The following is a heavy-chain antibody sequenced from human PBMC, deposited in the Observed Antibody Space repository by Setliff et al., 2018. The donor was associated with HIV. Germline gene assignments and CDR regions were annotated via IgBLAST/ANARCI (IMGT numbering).Heavy chain of an antibody. Sequence: SETLSLTCTVYGASISNSNSYWGWIRQAPGKRLEWLGSIYDSGSTSYNPSLSSRLTISVDTSKKQFSLKVSSVIAADTAVYFCARGFRDNSGYYYYGMDVWGPGTTVTVSS. D-gene: IGHD3-22*01. CDR1: GASISNSNSY. CDR2: IYDSGST. J-gene: IGHJ6*02. V-gene: IGHV4-39*07. CDR3: ARGFRDNSGYYYYGMDV.